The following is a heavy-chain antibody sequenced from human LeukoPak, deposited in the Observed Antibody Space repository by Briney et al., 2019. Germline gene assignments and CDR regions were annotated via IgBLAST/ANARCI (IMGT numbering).Heavy chain of an antibody. CDR1: GFTFSSYS. J-gene: IGHJ4*02. CDR2: ISGSGYST. Sequence: PGGSLRLSCAASGFTFSSYSMNWVRQAPGKGLEWVSTISGSGYSTYYADSVKGRFTISRDNSKNTLYLQMNSLRAEDTAVYYCAKDMEQWLVFRPFDYWGQGTLVTVSS. CDR3: AKDMEQWLVFRPFDY. D-gene: IGHD6-19*01. V-gene: IGHV3-23*01.